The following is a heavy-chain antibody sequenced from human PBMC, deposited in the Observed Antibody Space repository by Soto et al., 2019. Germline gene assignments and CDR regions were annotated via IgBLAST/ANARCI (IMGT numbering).Heavy chain of an antibody. Sequence: GGSLRLSCEASGFTFRGYAMHWVRQAPGKGPEWVAVISHDGSSQFYTDSVKGRFYISRDNSRNKMFLEMNSLRPEDTAVYYCARLPVGIGMKLVAFEIWGQGTTVTVSS. CDR2: ISHDGSSQ. D-gene: IGHD6-13*01. J-gene: IGHJ3*02. CDR3: ARLPVGIGMKLVAFEI. V-gene: IGHV3-30*04. CDR1: GFTFRGYA.